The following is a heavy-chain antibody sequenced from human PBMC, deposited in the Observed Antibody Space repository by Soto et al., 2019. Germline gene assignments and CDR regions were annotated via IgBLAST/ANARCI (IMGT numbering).Heavy chain of an antibody. V-gene: IGHV2-5*02. J-gene: IGHJ4*02. CDR2: IYWDDDK. CDR3: ARGDSSGYPDY. Sequence: QITLKESGPPLVKPTQTLTLTCTFSGFSLSTSGVGVGWIRQPPGKALEWLALIYWDDDKRYSPSLKSRLTITKDTSKNQVVLTMTNMDPVDTATYYCARGDSSGYPDYWGQGTLVTVSS. D-gene: IGHD3-22*01. CDR1: GFSLSTSGVG.